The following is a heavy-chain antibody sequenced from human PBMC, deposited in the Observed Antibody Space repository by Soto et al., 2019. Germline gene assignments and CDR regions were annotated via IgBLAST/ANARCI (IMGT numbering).Heavy chain of an antibody. D-gene: IGHD6-6*01. CDR3: AKDGLGSSSYDIDTGSFDY. CDR1: GFTFSSYG. V-gene: IGHV3-30*18. CDR2: ISYDASNK. Sequence: QVQLVESGGGVVQPGRSLRLSCAASGFTFSSYGMHWVRQAPGKGLEWVAVISYDASNKYYADSVKGRFTISRDNSKNSLYLQMTSLRAEETAVYYCAKDGLGSSSYDIDTGSFDYWGQGTLVTASS. J-gene: IGHJ4*02.